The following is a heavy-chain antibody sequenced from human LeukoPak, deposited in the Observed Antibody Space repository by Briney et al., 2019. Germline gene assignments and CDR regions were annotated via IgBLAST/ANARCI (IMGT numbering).Heavy chain of an antibody. Sequence: PSETLSLTCTVSGGSISSYYWSWIRQPPGKGLEWIGYIYYSGSTNYNPSLKSRVTISVDTSKNQFSLKLSSVTAADTAVCYCARDSGYSSGWYDYWGQGTLVTVSS. CDR3: ARDSGYSSGWYDY. D-gene: IGHD6-19*01. CDR2: IYYSGST. CDR1: GGSISSYY. J-gene: IGHJ4*02. V-gene: IGHV4-59*01.